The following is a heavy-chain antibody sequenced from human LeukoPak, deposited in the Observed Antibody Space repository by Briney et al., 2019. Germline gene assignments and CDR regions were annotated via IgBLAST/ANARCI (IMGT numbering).Heavy chain of an antibody. CDR3: ATWGIAVAGTFDY. CDR1: GGSISSSY. J-gene: IGHJ4*02. Sequence: SETLSLTCTVSGGSISSSYWSWIRQPPGKGLEWIGYIYCSGNTNYSPSFKSRVAISVDTSKNQFSLKLSSVTAADTAVYYCATWGIAVAGTFDYWGQGTLVTVST. D-gene: IGHD6-19*01. CDR2: IYCSGNT. V-gene: IGHV4-59*08.